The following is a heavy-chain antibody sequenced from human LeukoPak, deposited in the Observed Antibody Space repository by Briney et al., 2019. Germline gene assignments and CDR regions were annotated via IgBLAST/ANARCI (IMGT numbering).Heavy chain of an antibody. V-gene: IGHV3-48*03. CDR1: GFTFSSYE. CDR2: ISSSGSTI. D-gene: IGHD2-2*01. CDR3: ASSGYCSSTSCYLYYYYYMDV. J-gene: IGHJ6*03. Sequence: PGGSLRLSCAASGFTFSSYEMNWVRQAPGKGLEWVSYISSSGSTIYYADSVKGRFTISRDNAKNSLYLQMNSLRAEDTAVYYCASSGYCSSTSCYLYYYYYMDVWGKGTTVTVSS.